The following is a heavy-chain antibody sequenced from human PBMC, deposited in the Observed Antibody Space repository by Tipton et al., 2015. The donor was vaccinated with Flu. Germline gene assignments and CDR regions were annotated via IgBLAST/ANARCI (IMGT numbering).Heavy chain of an antibody. Sequence: GLVKPSETLSLTCGVYGESFSGYYWSWIRQSPEKGLEWIGNVHKTGTTYYNPSLTSRVTISVDTSKNQFSLEMRSVTAADMAVYYCARRDFSNYVSDPKNWFDRWGQGILVTVSS. J-gene: IGHJ5*02. CDR1: GESFSGYY. V-gene: IGHV4-34*01. CDR2: VHKTGTT. CDR3: ARRDFSNYVSDPKNWFDR. D-gene: IGHD4-11*01.